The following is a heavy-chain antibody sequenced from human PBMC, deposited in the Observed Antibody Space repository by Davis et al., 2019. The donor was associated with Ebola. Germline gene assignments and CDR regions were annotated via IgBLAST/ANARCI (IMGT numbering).Heavy chain of an antibody. V-gene: IGHV3-73*01. CDR1: GFTFSGSA. J-gene: IGHJ1*01. CDR2: IRSKANSYAT. CDR3: AKDAEDYVPYFQH. Sequence: GESLKISCAASGFTFSGSAMHWVRQASGKGLEWVGRIRSKANSYATAYAASVKGRFTISRDNSKNTLYLQMNSLRAEDTAVYYCAKDAEDYVPYFQHWGQGTLVTVSS. D-gene: IGHD4-17*01.